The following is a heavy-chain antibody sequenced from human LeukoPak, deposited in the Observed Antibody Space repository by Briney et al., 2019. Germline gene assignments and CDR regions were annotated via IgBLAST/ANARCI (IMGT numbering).Heavy chain of an antibody. CDR1: GLSVTSNY. CDR3: ARVAAAGPFDY. V-gene: IGHV3-53*01. CDR2: IYSGGST. D-gene: IGHD6-25*01. Sequence: GGSLRLSCAASGLSVTSNYMSWVRQAPGKGLEWVSVIYSGGSTYTYYADSVKGRFTISSDNSKSTLYLQMNGLRAEDTAVYYCARVAAAGPFDYWGQGTLVTVSS. J-gene: IGHJ4*02.